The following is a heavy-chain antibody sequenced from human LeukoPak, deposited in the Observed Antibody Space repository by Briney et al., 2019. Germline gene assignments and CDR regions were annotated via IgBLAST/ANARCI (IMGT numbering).Heavy chain of an antibody. V-gene: IGHV3-7*01. J-gene: IGHJ4*02. Sequence: GGSLRLSCIPSGFRFSSYPMSWVRQAPGKGLEWVANIKQDGSEKYYVDSVKGRFTISRDNAKNSLYLQMNSLRAEDTAVYYCARINSGWYRETFDYWGQGTLVTVSS. CDR1: GFRFSSYP. D-gene: IGHD6-19*01. CDR3: ARINSGWYRETFDY. CDR2: IKQDGSEK.